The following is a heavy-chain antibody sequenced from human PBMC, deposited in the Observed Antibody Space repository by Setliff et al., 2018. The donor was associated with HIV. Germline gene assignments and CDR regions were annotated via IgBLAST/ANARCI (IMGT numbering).Heavy chain of an antibody. J-gene: IGHJ6*03. V-gene: IGHV4-39*01. D-gene: IGHD2-21*02. CDR2: IHYSGNT. CDR3: ARQYCGGDCHFYYYMDV. Sequence: SETLSLTCAVSGASINNSTYYWGWIRQPSGKGLEWIGDIHYSGNTHYNPSLKSRVTISVDTSKNQFTLKLNSVSPTDTAVYYCARQYCGGDCHFYYYMDVWGKGTTVTVSS. CDR1: GASINNSTYY.